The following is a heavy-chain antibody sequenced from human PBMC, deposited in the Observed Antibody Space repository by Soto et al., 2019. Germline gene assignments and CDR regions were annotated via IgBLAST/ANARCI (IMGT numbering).Heavy chain of an antibody. CDR3: AKVGVRYYDSSGPNGYYFDY. J-gene: IGHJ4*02. D-gene: IGHD3-22*01. V-gene: IGHV3-30-3*01. Sequence: PGGSLRLSCAASGFTFSSYAMHWVRQAPGKGLEWVAVISYDGSNKYYADSVKGRFTISRDNSKNTLYLQMNSLRVEDTAVYYCAKVGVRYYDSSGPNGYYFDYWGQGTLVTVSS. CDR2: ISYDGSNK. CDR1: GFTFSSYA.